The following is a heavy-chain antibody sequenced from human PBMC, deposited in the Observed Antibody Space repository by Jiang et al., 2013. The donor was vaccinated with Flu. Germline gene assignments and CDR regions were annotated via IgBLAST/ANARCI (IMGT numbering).Heavy chain of an antibody. Sequence: GSGLVKPSQTLSLTCSVSGGSITSGNYYWNWIRQPAGKGLEWIGRISASGLTKYNPSLKSRVTISIDTYQNQFSLKLNSVTAADTAMFYCASARIVFGGVVGTTFDFWGEGTLVTVSS. CDR3: ASARIVFGGVVGTTFDF. D-gene: IGHD3-16*02. V-gene: IGHV4-61*02. CDR2: ISASGLT. J-gene: IGHJ4*02. CDR1: GGSITSGNYY.